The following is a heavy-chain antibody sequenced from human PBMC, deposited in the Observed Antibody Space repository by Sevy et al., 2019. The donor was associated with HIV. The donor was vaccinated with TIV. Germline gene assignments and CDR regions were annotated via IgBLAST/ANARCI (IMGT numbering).Heavy chain of an antibody. CDR1: GFTFSKYW. D-gene: IGHD1-7*01. V-gene: IGHV3-7*01. J-gene: IGHJ4*02. Sequence: GGSLRLSCAASGFTFSKYWMGWVRQAPGNGLEWVANIKQDAGRKYYVDSVKGRFTISRDNAKNSLYLQMNSLRAEDTAVYFCARDDGNYYFHYWGQGTLVTVSS. CDR3: ARDDGNYYFHY. CDR2: IKQDAGRK.